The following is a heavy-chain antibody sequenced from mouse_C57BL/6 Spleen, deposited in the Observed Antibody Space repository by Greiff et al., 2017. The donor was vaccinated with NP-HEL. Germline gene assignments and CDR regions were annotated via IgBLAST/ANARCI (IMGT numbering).Heavy chain of an antibody. CDR3: ARSGTAQATDFDV. J-gene: IGHJ1*03. CDR2: INPNNGGT. V-gene: IGHV1-22*01. D-gene: IGHD3-2*02. Sequence: EVQLQESGPELVKPGASVKMSCKASGYTFTDYNMHWVKQSHGKSLEWIGYINPNNGGTSYNQKFKGKATLTVNKSSSTAYMELRSLTSEDSAVYYCARSGTAQATDFDVWGTGTTVTVSS. CDR1: GYTFTDYN.